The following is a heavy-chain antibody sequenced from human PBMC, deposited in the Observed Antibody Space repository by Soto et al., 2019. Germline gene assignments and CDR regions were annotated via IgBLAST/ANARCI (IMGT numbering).Heavy chain of an antibody. CDR2: ISGSGGST. CDR1: GFTFSSYA. Sequence: EVQLLESGGGLVQPGGSLRLSCAASGFTFSSYAMSWVRQAPGKGLEWVSAISGSGGSTYYADSVKGRFTISRDNSKNTLYLQMNSLRAEDTAVYYCAKDPLIYYYGSGSLSPGSNYYFYYWGQGTLVTVSS. J-gene: IGHJ4*02. CDR3: AKDPLIYYYGSGSLSPGSNYYFYY. D-gene: IGHD3-10*01. V-gene: IGHV3-23*01.